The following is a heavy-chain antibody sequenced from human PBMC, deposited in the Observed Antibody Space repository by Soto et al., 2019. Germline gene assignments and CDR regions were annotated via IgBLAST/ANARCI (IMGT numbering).Heavy chain of an antibody. CDR2: LSGSGGTT. D-gene: IGHD2-21*02. J-gene: IGHJ3*02. CDR3: AKKVVTGSSGGFDI. V-gene: IGHV3-23*01. CDR1: GFTFSSYA. Sequence: EVQLLESGGGLVQPGGSLRLSCEASGFTFSSYAMTWVRQAPGKGLEWVSLSGSGGTTYYADSVRGRFTISRDNSKNTLYLQRNSLTAEDTAVYYCAKKVVTGSSGGFDIWGQGTLVTVSS.